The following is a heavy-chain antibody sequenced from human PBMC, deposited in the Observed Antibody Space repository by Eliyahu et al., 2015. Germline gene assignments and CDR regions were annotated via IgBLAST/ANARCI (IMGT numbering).Heavy chain of an antibody. CDR2: INHSGST. CDR3: ARGLSTNYYDSSGYYPPRLHFDY. V-gene: IGHV4-34*01. J-gene: IGHJ4*02. Sequence: QVQLQQWGAGLLKPSETLSLTCAVYGGSFSGYYWXWIRQPPGKGLXXIGEINHSGSTNYNPSXKSRVTISVDTSKXQFSLKLSSVTAADTAVYYCARGLSTNYYDSSGYYPPRLHFDYWGQGTLVTVSS. CDR1: GGSFSGYY. D-gene: IGHD3-22*01.